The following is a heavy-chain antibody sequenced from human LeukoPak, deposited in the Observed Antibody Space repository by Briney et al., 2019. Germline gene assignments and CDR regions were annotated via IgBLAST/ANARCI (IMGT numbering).Heavy chain of an antibody. D-gene: IGHD2-2*01. V-gene: IGHV1-2*06. CDR2: INPNSGGT. J-gene: IGHJ5*02. CDR3: ARDFFSQLPRLKENWFDP. CDR1: GYTFTGYY. Sequence: ASVKVSCKASGYTFTGYYMHWVRQAPGRGLEWMGRINPNSGGTNYAQKFQGRVTMTRDTSISTAYMELSRLRSDDTAVYYCARDFFSQLPRLKENWFDPWGQGTLVTVSS.